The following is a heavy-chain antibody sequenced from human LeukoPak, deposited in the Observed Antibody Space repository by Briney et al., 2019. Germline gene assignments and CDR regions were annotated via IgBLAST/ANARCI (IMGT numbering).Heavy chain of an antibody. CDR3: AREKDYYGMDV. Sequence: GGSLRLSCAASGFTFSSYSMNWVRQAPGKGLEWVSSISSSSSYIYYADSVKGRFTISRDNAKNSPYLQMNSLRAEDTAVYYCAREKDYYGMDVWGQGTTVTVSS. V-gene: IGHV3-21*01. CDR1: GFTFSSYS. CDR2: ISSSSSYI. J-gene: IGHJ6*02.